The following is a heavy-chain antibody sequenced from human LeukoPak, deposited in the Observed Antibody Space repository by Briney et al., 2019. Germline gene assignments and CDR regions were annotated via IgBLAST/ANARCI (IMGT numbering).Heavy chain of an antibody. D-gene: IGHD6-13*01. V-gene: IGHV1-69*13. J-gene: IGHJ5*02. Sequence: SVKVSCKASGGNFSNYPISWVRQTPGQGLEWMGGIIPIFKTADYAQTFKGRVTVSADESTTTAYMEFTSLRSEDTAVYYCGSLLYSRSWHEADNWFDPWGQGTLVTVSP. CDR3: GSLLYSRSWHEADNWFDP. CDR1: GGNFSNYP. CDR2: IIPIFKTA.